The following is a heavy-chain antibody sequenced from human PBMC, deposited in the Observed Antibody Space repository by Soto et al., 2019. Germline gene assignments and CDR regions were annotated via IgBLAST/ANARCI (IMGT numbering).Heavy chain of an antibody. CDR1: GGSFSGYY. D-gene: IGHD6-6*01. CDR3: ARHGSSSFPYYYYGMDV. CDR2: INHSGST. Sequence: QVQLQQWGAGLLKPSETLSLTCAVYGGSFSGYYWSWIRQPPGKGLEWIGEINHSGSTNYNPSLKSRVTISVDTSKNQFYLKLSSVTAADTAVYYCARHGSSSFPYYYYGMDVWGQGTTVTVSS. V-gene: IGHV4-34*01. J-gene: IGHJ6*02.